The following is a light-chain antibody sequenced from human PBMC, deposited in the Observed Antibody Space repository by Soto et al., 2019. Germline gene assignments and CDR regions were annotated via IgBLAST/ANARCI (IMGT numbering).Light chain of an antibody. Sequence: DIQMTQSPSSLSASVGDRVTITCRASQTISRYLNWYQQKPGKAPKLLIYAASSLQSGIQSRFGGCGSVSDFTSAISTPQPEDYAHSYCQQSYSSPPAFGQGTRLEIK. CDR2: AAS. CDR1: QTISRY. CDR3: QQSYSSPPA. V-gene: IGKV1-39*01. J-gene: IGKJ5*01.